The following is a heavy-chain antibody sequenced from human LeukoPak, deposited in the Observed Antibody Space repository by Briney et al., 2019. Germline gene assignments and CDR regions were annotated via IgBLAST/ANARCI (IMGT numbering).Heavy chain of an antibody. CDR1: GYTFTGYY. CDR3: ARAPEDYYDSSGYLDY. D-gene: IGHD3-22*01. J-gene: IGHJ4*02. CDR2: INPNSGGT. Sequence: ASVKVSCKASGYTFTGYYMHWVRQAPGQGLEWMGWINPNSGGTNYAQKFQGRVTMTRDTSISIAYMELSRLRSDDTAVYYCARAPEDYYDSSGYLDYWGQGTLVTVSS. V-gene: IGHV1-2*02.